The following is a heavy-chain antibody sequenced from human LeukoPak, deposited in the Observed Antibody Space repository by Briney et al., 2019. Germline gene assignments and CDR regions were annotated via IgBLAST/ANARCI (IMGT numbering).Heavy chain of an antibody. Sequence: SQTLSLTCTVSGGSISSGDYYWSWIRQSPGKGLEWIGFIYYSGSIYYNPSLKSRVAISADTSKNQFSLKLSSVTAADTAVYYCARDRGYSYGPFDYWGQGTLVTVSS. CDR1: GGSISSGDYY. D-gene: IGHD5-18*01. J-gene: IGHJ4*02. CDR2: IYYSGSI. CDR3: ARDRGYSYGPFDY. V-gene: IGHV4-30-4*01.